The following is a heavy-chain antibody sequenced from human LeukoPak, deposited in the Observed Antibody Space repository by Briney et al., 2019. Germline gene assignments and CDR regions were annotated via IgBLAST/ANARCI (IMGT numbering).Heavy chain of an antibody. V-gene: IGHV3-48*04. CDR1: GFTFSSYS. J-gene: IGHJ5*02. CDR2: ISSRSSTI. CDR3: AREEQQLVENWFDP. D-gene: IGHD6-13*01. Sequence: GGSLRLFCAASGFTFSSYSMNWVRQATGKGREWVSYISSRSSTIYYADSVKGRFTISRDNAKNSLYLQMNSLRAEDTAVYYCAREEQQLVENWFDPWGQGTLVTVSS.